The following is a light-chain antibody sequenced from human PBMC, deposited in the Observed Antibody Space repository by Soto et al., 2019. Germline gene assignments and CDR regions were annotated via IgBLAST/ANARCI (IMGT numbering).Light chain of an antibody. CDR1: QSVSSSY. V-gene: IGKV3-20*01. Sequence: ELLLTQSPGTLSLSPGDRATLSCRASQSVSSSYLAWYQQKPGQAPRLLIYGSSYRATGIPDRFSGSGSGTDFTLTISRLEPEDFVVFYCYQYGSTPPTFGQGTKVDIK. CDR2: GSS. CDR3: YQYGSTPPT. J-gene: IGKJ1*01.